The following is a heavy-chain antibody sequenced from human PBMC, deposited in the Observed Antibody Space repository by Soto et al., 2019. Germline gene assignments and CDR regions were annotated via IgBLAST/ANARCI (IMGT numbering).Heavy chain of an antibody. CDR3: ARSCSGGSCHSAY. CDR1: GYTFTNYG. D-gene: IGHD2-15*01. Sequence: ASVKVSCKASGYTFTNYGINWVRQSPGQGLEWMGWISPFTGDTHYTQSLQGRITMTTDTSTSTAYMELRSLRSADTAVYYCARSCSGGSCHSAYWGQGTLVTVSS. J-gene: IGHJ4*02. CDR2: ISPFTGDT. V-gene: IGHV1-18*04.